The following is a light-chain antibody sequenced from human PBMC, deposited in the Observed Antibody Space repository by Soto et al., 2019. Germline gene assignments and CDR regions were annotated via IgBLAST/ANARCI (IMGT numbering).Light chain of an antibody. CDR3: QQSYNTPPT. CDR2: AAS. J-gene: IGKJ1*01. Sequence: DIQMTQSPSSLSASVGDRVTITYRASQSISSYLNWYQQKPGKAPKLLIYAASSLQSGVPSRFSCSGYGTDFTLTISSLQPEDFATYYCQQSYNTPPTFGQGTKVHIK. V-gene: IGKV1-39*01. CDR1: QSISSY.